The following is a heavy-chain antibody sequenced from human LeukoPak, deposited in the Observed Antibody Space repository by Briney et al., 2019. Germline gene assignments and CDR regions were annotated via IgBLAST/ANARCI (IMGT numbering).Heavy chain of an antibody. CDR1: EFSFSSHG. V-gene: IGHV3-30*02. D-gene: IGHD3-16*01. CDR2: EQKDGSYK. J-gene: IGHJ4*02. CDR3: ANIPNSFVPDY. Sequence: GGSLRLSCATSEFSFSSHGMHWARQAPGKGLEWVAFEQKDGSYKKYADSVKGRFTISRDNSKNTLYLQMNSLRVKDTAVYYCANIPNSFVPDYWGQGSLVTVSS.